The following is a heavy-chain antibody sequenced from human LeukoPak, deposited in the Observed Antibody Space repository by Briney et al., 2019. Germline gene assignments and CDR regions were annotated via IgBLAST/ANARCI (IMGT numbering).Heavy chain of an antibody. CDR1: GFTFSSYS. Sequence: GGSLRLSCAASGFTFSSYSMNWVRQAPGKGLEWVSYISSSSSTIYYADPVKGRFTISRDNAKNSLYLQMNSLRAEDTAVYYCASHYYDSSGYYYGHAFDIWGQGTMVTVSS. J-gene: IGHJ3*02. D-gene: IGHD3-22*01. CDR2: ISSSSSTI. CDR3: ASHYYDSSGYYYGHAFDI. V-gene: IGHV3-48*01.